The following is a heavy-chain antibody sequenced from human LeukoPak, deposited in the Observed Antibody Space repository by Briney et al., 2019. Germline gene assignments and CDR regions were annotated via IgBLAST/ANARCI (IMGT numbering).Heavy chain of an antibody. CDR2: ITDGGST. D-gene: IGHD2-2*01. Sequence: GGSLRLSCTASGFTFSSYGMTWVRQAPGKGLEWVSGITDGGSTFYADSVKGRFTISRNNSINTLYMQLNSLRAEDTAVYYCAKPFRECSSATCYVSFDYWGQGILVTVSS. J-gene: IGHJ4*02. CDR1: GFTFSSYG. CDR3: AKPFRECSSATCYVSFDY. V-gene: IGHV3-23*01.